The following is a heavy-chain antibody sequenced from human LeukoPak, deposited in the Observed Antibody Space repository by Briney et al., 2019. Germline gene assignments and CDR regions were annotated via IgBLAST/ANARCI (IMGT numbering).Heavy chain of an antibody. Sequence: GGSLRLSCAASGFTFSSYWMTWVRQATGKGLEWVANIKQNGSETYYVDSVKGRFTMSRDNAKNQLYLQMNGLRAADTAVYYCARKKYSHDTSTYGWFDPWGQGTLVTVSS. D-gene: IGHD3-22*01. CDR2: IKQNGSET. V-gene: IGHV3-7*01. J-gene: IGHJ5*02. CDR1: GFTFSSYW. CDR3: ARKKYSHDTSTYGWFDP.